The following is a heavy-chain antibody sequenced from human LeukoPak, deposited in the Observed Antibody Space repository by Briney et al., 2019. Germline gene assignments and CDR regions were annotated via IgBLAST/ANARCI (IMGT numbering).Heavy chain of an antibody. CDR2: ISGSGGST. CDR3: AKDDGIAVAGTPSG. Sequence: GGSLRLSCAASGFTFSSYAMSWVRQAPGKGLEWVSAISGSGGSTYYADSVKGRFTISRDNSKNTLYLQMNSLRAEDTAVYYCAKDDGIAVAGTPSGWGQGTLVTVFS. J-gene: IGHJ4*02. V-gene: IGHV3-23*01. CDR1: GFTFSSYA. D-gene: IGHD6-19*01.